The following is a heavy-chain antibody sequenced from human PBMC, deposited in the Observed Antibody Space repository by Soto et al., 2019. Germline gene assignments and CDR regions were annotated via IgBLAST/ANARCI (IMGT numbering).Heavy chain of an antibody. Sequence: EVQLLESGGGLVQPGGSLRLSCAASGFTFSSYAMSWVRQAPGKGLEWVSAISGSGGSTYYADYVKGRFTISRDNSKNTLYLQMNSLKAEDTAVYYCAKAYYGGNCSPWSGIDYWGQGTLVTVSS. V-gene: IGHV3-23*01. CDR1: GFTFSSYA. CDR3: AKAYYGGNCSPWSGIDY. J-gene: IGHJ4*02. D-gene: IGHD2-15*01. CDR2: ISGSGGST.